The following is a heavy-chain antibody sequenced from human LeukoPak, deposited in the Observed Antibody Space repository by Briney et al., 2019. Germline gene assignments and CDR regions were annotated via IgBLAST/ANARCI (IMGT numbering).Heavy chain of an antibody. J-gene: IGHJ4*02. CDR2: IVVASGNT. Sequence: SVKVSCKASGFTFTNSARQWVRQARGQRLEWIGWIVVASGNTKYAQKFQERVTIPRSLSPSRDFMELSSLRPEDTAVYSCAAAPIEMQQRGFDYWGQGTLVTVSS. CDR3: AAAPIEMQQRGFDY. D-gene: IGHD5-24*01. CDR1: GFTFTNSA. V-gene: IGHV1-58*02.